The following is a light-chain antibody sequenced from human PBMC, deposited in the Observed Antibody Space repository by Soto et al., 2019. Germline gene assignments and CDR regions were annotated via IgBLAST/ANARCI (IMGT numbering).Light chain of an antibody. J-gene: IGLJ1*01. CDR3: CSYTASTIYV. V-gene: IGLV2-8*01. Sequence: QCALTQAPSESGSPGQSVTISCTGTTSDVGGYNYVSWYQQHPGQAPKVIIYEVNKRPSGVPDRFSGSKSGNTASLTVSGLQPDDEADYFCCSYTASTIYVFGTGTKLTVL. CDR2: EVN. CDR1: TSDVGGYNY.